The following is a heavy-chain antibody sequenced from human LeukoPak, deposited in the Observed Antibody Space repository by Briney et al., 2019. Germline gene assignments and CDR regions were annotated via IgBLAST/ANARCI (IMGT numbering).Heavy chain of an antibody. V-gene: IGHV3-48*01. CDR1: GFTLSSFS. Sequence: GGSLRLSCAASGFTLSSFSMNWVRQAAGGGLEWVSYITSDSRTIYYAASVKGRFTISRDNAKNSLYLQMNSLRAEDTAVYYCARVGNLYYYYYMDVWGKGTTVTVSS. D-gene: IGHD1-14*01. J-gene: IGHJ6*03. CDR3: ARVGNLYYYYYMDV. CDR2: ITSDSRTI.